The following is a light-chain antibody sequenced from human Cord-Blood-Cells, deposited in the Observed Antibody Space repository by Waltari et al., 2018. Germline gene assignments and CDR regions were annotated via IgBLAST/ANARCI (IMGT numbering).Light chain of an antibody. V-gene: IGLV2-23*01. Sequence: QSALTQPASVSGSPGQSITISCTGTSSDFGRYNLFSCYQQHPGKAPNLMIYEGSKRPSGVSNRFSGSKSGNTASLTISGLQAEDEADYYCCSYAGSSTYVVFGGGTKLTVL. CDR1: SSDFGRYNL. CDR2: EGS. J-gene: IGLJ2*01. CDR3: CSYAGSSTYVV.